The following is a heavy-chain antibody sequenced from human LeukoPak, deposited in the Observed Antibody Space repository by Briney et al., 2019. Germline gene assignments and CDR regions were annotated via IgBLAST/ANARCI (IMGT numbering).Heavy chain of an antibody. D-gene: IGHD3-22*01. V-gene: IGHV3-23*01. J-gene: IGHJ4*02. Sequence: GGSLRLSCAASGFTFSSYAMRWVRQAPGEGLEWVSAISGSGGSTYYADSVKGRFTISRDNSKNTLYLQMNSLRAEDTAVYYCAKSYYDSSGCFDYWGQGTLVTVSS. CDR2: ISGSGGST. CDR1: GFTFSSYA. CDR3: AKSYYDSSGCFDY.